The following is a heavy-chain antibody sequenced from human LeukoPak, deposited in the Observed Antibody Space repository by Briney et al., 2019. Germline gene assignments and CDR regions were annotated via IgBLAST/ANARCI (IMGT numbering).Heavy chain of an antibody. Sequence: ASVKVSCKASGYTFTDYYMHWVRQAPGQGLEWMGWINPNSGGTNYAQKFQGRVTMTRDTSISTAYMELSRLRSDDTAVYYCARSTVTTRGVFDYWGQGTLVTVSS. CDR2: INPNSGGT. D-gene: IGHD4-17*01. V-gene: IGHV1-2*02. J-gene: IGHJ4*02. CDR1: GYTFTDYY. CDR3: ARSTVTTRGVFDY.